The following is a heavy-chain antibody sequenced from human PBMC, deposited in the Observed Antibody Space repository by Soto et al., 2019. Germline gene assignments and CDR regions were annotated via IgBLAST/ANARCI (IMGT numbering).Heavy chain of an antibody. CDR1: GGSISSSSYY. D-gene: IGHD4-17*01. Sequence: SETLSLTCTVSGGSISSSSYYSGWIRQPPGKGLEWIGSINYSGSTHYNPSLKSRVTISVDTSKNQFSLKLSSVTAADTAVYYCARVGGLRWYVWWFDPWGQGTLVTVSS. CDR3: ARVGGLRWYVWWFDP. J-gene: IGHJ5*02. V-gene: IGHV4-39*07. CDR2: INYSGST.